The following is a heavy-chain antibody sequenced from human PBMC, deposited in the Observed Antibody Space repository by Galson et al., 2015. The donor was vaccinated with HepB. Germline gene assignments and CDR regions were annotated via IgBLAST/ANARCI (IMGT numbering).Heavy chain of an antibody. J-gene: IGHJ4*02. CDR1: GFTFNNYG. D-gene: IGHD3-10*01. Sequence: SLRLSCAASGFTFNNYGMAWVRQAPGKGPEWVSTITASGGDTFYAGFVKGRFTTSRDNSKNMFFLQMNSLRAEDSAEYYCAKRSASGAYYDSWGQGTLVTVSS. CDR2: ITASGGDT. CDR3: AKRSASGAYYDS. V-gene: IGHV3-23*01.